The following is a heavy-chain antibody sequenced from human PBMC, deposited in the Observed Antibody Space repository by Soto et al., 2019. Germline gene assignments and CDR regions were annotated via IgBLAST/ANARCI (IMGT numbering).Heavy chain of an antibody. CDR3: ARGDASGSYYSDD. J-gene: IGHJ4*02. CDR2: IYYSGST. CDR1: GGPISSYY. D-gene: IGHD3-10*01. Sequence: PSETLSLTCTVSGGPISSYYWSWIRQSPGKGLEWIGYIYYSGSTNYNPSLKSRVTISVDTSKKQFSLKLSSGTAADTAVYYCARGDASGSYYSDDWGQGTLGTAPQ. V-gene: IGHV4-59*01.